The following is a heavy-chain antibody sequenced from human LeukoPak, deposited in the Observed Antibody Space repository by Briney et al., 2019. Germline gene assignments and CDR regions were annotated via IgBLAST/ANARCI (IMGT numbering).Heavy chain of an antibody. CDR3: ASPRWEWFPSGFDY. CDR1: GGSISSSSYY. CDR2: IYYSGST. V-gene: IGHV4-39*07. Sequence: SETLSLTCTVSGGSISSSSYYWGWIRQPPGKGLEWIGSIYYSGSTYYNPSRKRRVTISVDTSKNQFSLKLSSVTAADTAVYYCASPRWEWFPSGFDYWGQGTLVTVSS. J-gene: IGHJ4*02. D-gene: IGHD3-3*01.